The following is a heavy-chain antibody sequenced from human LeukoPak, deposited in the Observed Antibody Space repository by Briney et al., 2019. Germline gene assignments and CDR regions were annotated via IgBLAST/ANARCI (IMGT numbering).Heavy chain of an antibody. D-gene: IGHD2-21*02. Sequence: QPGGSLRLSCSASGFTFRSHAMHLVRQAPEEGQVWVSRLKGDGSEASYADSVKGRFTISRDNAKNTLYLQMSSLRAEDTAVYYCARDGFTGPVTAYLDYWGQGAPVTVSS. CDR2: LKGDGSEA. CDR1: GFTFRSHA. J-gene: IGHJ4*02. CDR3: ARDGFTGPVTAYLDY. V-gene: IGHV3-74*01.